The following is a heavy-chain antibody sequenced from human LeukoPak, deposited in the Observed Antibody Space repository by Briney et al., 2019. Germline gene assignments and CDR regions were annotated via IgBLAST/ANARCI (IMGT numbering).Heavy chain of an antibody. CDR2: IDPSDSYT. J-gene: IGHJ4*02. Sequence: GEPLRISCQGSGYRFTNYWITWVRQMPGKGLEWMGRIDPSDSYTNYSPSFQGHVTISADRSISAAYLQWSSLKASDTAMYYCARLKYYGSGSYYFAYWGQGTLVTVSS. CDR1: GYRFTNYW. CDR3: ARLKYYGSGSYYFAY. V-gene: IGHV5-10-1*01. D-gene: IGHD3-10*01.